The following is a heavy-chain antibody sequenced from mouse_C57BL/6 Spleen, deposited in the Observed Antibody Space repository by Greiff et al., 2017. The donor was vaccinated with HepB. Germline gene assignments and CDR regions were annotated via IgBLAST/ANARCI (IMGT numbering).Heavy chain of an antibody. CDR1: GYTFTDYN. D-gene: IGHD2-2*01. Sequence: IQLQQSGPELVKPGASVKIPCKASGYTFTDYNMDWVKQSHGKSLEWIGDINPNNGGTTYNQKFKGKATLTVDKSSSTAYMELRSVTSEDTAVYYCARGGYYWYIDVWGTGTTVTVSS. V-gene: IGHV1-18*01. CDR3: ARGGYYWYIDV. CDR2: INPNNGGT. J-gene: IGHJ1*03.